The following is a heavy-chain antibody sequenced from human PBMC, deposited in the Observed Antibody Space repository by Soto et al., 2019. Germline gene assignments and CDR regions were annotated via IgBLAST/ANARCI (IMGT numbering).Heavy chain of an antibody. CDR1: GFTFSNFA. CDR2: ISASGRDI. D-gene: IGHD6-19*01. CDR3: EKGKTSGWYDFDY. Sequence: GVSLRLSGGASGFTFSNFAMSWVRQAPGRGLEWVSGISASGRDIHYADSVKDRFTVSRDNSKNTLYLQMNSLRAEDTAIYYGEKGKTSGWYDFDYWGQGALVTVSS. V-gene: IGHV3-23*01. J-gene: IGHJ4*02.